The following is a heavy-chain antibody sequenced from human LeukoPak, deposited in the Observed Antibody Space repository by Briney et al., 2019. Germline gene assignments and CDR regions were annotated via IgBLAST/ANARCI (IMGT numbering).Heavy chain of an antibody. CDR2: IWQEGSEK. V-gene: IGHV3-7*01. D-gene: IGHD3-16*01. CDR3: ARDQNLVSWGLDYFDY. Sequence: ETLSLTCTVSGYSISSGYYWGWIRQPPGKGLEWVANIWQEGSEKYYVDSVKGRFTVSRDNAENSLYLQMNSLRVEDTAVYYCARDQNLVSWGLDYFDYWGQGTLVTVSS. J-gene: IGHJ4*02. CDR1: GYSISSGYY.